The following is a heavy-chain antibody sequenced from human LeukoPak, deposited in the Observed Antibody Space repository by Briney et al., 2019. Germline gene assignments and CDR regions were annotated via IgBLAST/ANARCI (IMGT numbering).Heavy chain of an antibody. Sequence: SETLSLTCAVSGGSLSGYSWTWIRQPPGKGLEWLGEINLGVTTNYNPSLKSRVTIFADTSKNQFSLKLTSVTAADTAMYYCARAGTYYYGSGSYYNSNDAFDIWGQGTMVTVSS. CDR1: GGSLSGYS. CDR2: INLGVTT. CDR3: ARAGTYYYGSGSYYNSNDAFDI. D-gene: IGHD3-10*01. V-gene: IGHV4-34*01. J-gene: IGHJ3*02.